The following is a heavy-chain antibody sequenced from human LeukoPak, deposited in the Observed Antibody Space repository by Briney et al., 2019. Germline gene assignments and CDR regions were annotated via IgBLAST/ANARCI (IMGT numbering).Heavy chain of an antibody. Sequence: VKVSCKASGYTFTSYDINWVRQATGQGLEWMGWMNPNSGNTGYAQKFQGRVTMTRNTSISTAYMELSSLKSEDTAVYYCARNSAGERYFQHWGQGTLVTVSS. D-gene: IGHD2-21*01. CDR2: MNPNSGNT. V-gene: IGHV1-8*01. J-gene: IGHJ1*01. CDR3: ARNSAGERYFQH. CDR1: GYTFTSYD.